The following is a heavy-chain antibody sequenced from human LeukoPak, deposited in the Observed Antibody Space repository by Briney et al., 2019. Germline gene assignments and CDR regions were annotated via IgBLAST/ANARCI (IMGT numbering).Heavy chain of an antibody. J-gene: IGHJ5*02. D-gene: IGHD6-13*01. CDR2: INHSGST. Sequence: NPSETLSLTCAVYGGSFSGYYWSWIRQPPGKGLEWIGEINHSGSTNYNPSLKSRVTISVDTSKNQFSLKLRSVTAADTAAYYCARKEGGQLVNTRRWFDPWGQGTLVTVSS. CDR3: ARKEGGQLVNTRRWFDP. CDR1: GGSFSGYY. V-gene: IGHV4-34*01.